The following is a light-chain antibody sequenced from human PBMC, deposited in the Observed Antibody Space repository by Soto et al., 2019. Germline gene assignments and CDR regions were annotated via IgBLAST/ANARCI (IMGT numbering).Light chain of an antibody. CDR2: AAS. J-gene: IGKJ1*01. V-gene: IGKV1-27*01. CDR1: QGVSNY. CDR3: QKYNSVPRT. Sequence: DIQMTQSPSVVSASVGDRVTITCRASQGVSNYLAWYQQKPGKVPKLLIYAASTLQSGVPSRFSGSGSGTDFTLTISSLQPEDVATYYCQKYNSVPRTFGQGTKVEIK.